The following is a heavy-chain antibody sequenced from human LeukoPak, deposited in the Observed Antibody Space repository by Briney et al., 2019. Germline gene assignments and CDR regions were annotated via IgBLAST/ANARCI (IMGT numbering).Heavy chain of an antibody. CDR2: IYHSGST. CDR1: GYSISSGYY. Sequence: PSETLSLTCTVSGYSISSGYYWGWIRQPPGKGLEWIGSIYHSGSTYYNPSLKSQVTISVDTSKNQFSLKLSSVTAADTAVYYCARSTVVNNLDYWGQGTLVTVSS. CDR3: ARSTVVNNLDY. V-gene: IGHV4-38-2*02. J-gene: IGHJ4*02. D-gene: IGHD2-21*01.